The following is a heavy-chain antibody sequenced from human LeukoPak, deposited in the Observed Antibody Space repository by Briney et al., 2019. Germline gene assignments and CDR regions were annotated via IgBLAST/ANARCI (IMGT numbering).Heavy chain of an antibody. J-gene: IGHJ4*02. CDR1: GFTFEDYT. CDR3: ARGPGPIRDY. D-gene: IGHD5-24*01. Sequence: GGSLRLSCAASGFTFEDYTMHWARQIPGKGLEWISLISWDGDSAYYADSVKGRFTISRDNAKNSLYLQMNSLRAEDTAVYYCARGPGPIRDYWGQGTLVTVSS. CDR2: ISWDGDSA. V-gene: IGHV3-43D*03.